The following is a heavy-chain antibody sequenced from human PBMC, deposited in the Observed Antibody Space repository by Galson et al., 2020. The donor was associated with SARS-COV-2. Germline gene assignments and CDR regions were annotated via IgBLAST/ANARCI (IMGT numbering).Heavy chain of an antibody. CDR2: IRQDGSEQ. Sequence: GGSLRLSCAASGFNFTSHWMHWVRQAPGKGLEWVANIRQDGSEQFYVDSVKGRFTISRDNAKKSLFLQMNSLRAEDTAVYYCAREDDSSSSLGDLWGQGTLVTVSS. CDR1: GFNFTSHW. V-gene: IGHV3-7*01. CDR3: AREDDSSSSLGDL. J-gene: IGHJ5*02. D-gene: IGHD6-19*01.